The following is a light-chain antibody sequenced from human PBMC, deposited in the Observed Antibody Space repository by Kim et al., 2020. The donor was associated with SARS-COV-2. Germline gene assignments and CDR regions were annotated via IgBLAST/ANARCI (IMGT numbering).Light chain of an antibody. CDR2: PS. CDR1: QDIMNY. J-gene: IGKJ2*01. V-gene: IGKV1-9*01. CDR3: QHLKSYPYP. Sequence: LSASVGDRVTITCRASQDIMNYSAWYQQKPGRAPQLLISPSTLQSGVSPRFSGSGSGTEFTLTITSLQPEDFATYYCQHLKSYPYPFGQGTKLEI.